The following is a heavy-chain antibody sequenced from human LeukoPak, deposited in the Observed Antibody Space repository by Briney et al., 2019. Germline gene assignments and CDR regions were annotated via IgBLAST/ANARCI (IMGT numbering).Heavy chain of an antibody. CDR1: GFTFNSYW. V-gene: IGHV3-7*03. J-gene: IGHJ3*02. CDR3: AKIPEADAFDI. Sequence: GGSLRLSCAASGFTFNSYWMSWVRQAPGKGLEWVANINQDGSEKYYVHSVKGRFTISRDNAKNSLYLQMNSLRAEDTAVYYCAKIPEADAFDIWGQGTMVTVSS. CDR2: INQDGSEK. D-gene: IGHD1-14*01.